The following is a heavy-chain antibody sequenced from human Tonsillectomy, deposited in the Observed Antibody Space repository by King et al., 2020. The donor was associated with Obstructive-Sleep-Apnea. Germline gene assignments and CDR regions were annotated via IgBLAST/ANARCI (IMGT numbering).Heavy chain of an antibody. CDR3: AKDIPGSWGPGDY. J-gene: IGHJ4*02. CDR1: GFTFDDYS. V-gene: IGHV3-43*01. CDR2: FSWGCGGS. Sequence: EVQLVETGGVVVQPGGSLKLSCAGSGFTFDDYSMHWVGQDSGKGLEWVYHFSWGCGGSYYADSVKGRFTISRDNSKDSLYLQMNSLRTEDTALYYCAKDIPGSWGPGDYWGQGTLVTVSS. D-gene: IGHD3-16*01.